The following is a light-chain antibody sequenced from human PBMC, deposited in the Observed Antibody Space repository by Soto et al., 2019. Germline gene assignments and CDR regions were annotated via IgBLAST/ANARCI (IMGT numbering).Light chain of an antibody. CDR1: RDTSNY. J-gene: IGKJ3*01. V-gene: IGKV1-27*01. CDR2: AAS. CDR3: QKYNSASET. Sequence: DSQMTQSPSSLSAAVGDRVTITCQASRDTSNYLAWYQQKPGQVPKVLIYAASTLQSGVPSRFSGSGSGTDFTLTISSLQPEDVATYYCQKYNSASETFGPGTKVEIK.